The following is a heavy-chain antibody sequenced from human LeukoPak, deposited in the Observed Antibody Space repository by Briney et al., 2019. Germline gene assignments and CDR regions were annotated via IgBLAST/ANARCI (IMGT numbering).Heavy chain of an antibody. D-gene: IGHD3-10*01. V-gene: IGHV3-7*01. Sequence: GGSLRLSCAASGFSFSIHWMTWVRQAPGKGLEWVASIKSDGSEKYYADSVKGRFTISRDNAKNSLSLQMNSLRVEDTAQYYCAREEWIGELSKLDYWGQGTLVTVSS. J-gene: IGHJ4*02. CDR1: GFSFSIHW. CDR3: AREEWIGELSKLDY. CDR2: IKSDGSEK.